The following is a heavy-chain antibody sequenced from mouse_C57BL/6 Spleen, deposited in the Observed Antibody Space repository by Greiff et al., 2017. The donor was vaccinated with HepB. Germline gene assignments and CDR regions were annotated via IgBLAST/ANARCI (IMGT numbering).Heavy chain of an antibody. CDR3: ARQNGNSAWFAY. CDR2: ISGGGGNT. D-gene: IGHD2-1*01. V-gene: IGHV5-9*01. J-gene: IGHJ3*01. Sequence: EVQGVESGGGLVKPGGSLKLSCAASGFTFSSYTMSWVRQTPEKRLEWVATISGGGGNTYYPDSVKGRFTISRDNAKNTLYLQMSSLKSEDTALYYCARQNGNSAWFAYWGQGTLVTVSA. CDR1: GFTFSSYT.